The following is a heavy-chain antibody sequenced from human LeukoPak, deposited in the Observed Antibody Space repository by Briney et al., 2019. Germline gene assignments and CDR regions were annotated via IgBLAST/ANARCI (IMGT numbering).Heavy chain of an antibody. V-gene: IGHV4-34*01. D-gene: IGHD3-22*01. Sequence: PSETLSLTCAVYGGSFSGYYWSWIRQPPGKGLEWIGEINHSGGTNYNPSLKSRVTISVDTSKNQFSLKLSSVTAADTAVYYCARVAGRNDIDYWGQGTLVTVPS. J-gene: IGHJ4*02. CDR3: ARVAGRNDIDY. CDR2: INHSGGT. CDR1: GGSFSGYY.